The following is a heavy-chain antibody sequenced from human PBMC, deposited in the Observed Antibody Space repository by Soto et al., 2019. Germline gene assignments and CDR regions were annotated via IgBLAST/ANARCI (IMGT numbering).Heavy chain of an antibody. V-gene: IGHV4-31*03. CDR1: GGSISSGGYY. J-gene: IGHJ3*02. D-gene: IGHD3-10*01. CDR3: AGRVRGVTDAFDI. CDR2: IDYSGST. Sequence: QVQLQESGPGLVKHSQTLSITCTVSGGSISSGGYYWSWIRQHPGKGLEWIGDIDYSGSTYSNPSLKSRDTISEDTSKNHSAPKLSSVTASDTAVQYWAGRVRGVTDAFDIWGQGTMVTFSS.